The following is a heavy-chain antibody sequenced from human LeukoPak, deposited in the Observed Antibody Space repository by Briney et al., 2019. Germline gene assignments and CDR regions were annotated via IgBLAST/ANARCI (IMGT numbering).Heavy chain of an antibody. CDR3: ARDWFHAIDY. Sequence: PGGSLRLSCAASGFTFSTYWMTWVRQAPGKGLEWGASVKQDGSETFYVDSVKGRFTISRDNAKNTLYLQMNSLRAEDTAVYYCARDWFHAIDYWGQGTLVTVSS. CDR1: GFTFSTYW. J-gene: IGHJ4*02. CDR2: VKQDGSET. D-gene: IGHD2/OR15-2a*01. V-gene: IGHV3-7*01.